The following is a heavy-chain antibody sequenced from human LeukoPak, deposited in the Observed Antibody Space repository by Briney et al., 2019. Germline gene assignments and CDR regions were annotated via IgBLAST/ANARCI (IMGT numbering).Heavy chain of an antibody. Sequence: ASVKISCKASGYTFTSHHIHWVRQAPGQGLEWMGWLSAYNGNTNYAQKLQGRVTMTTDTSTSTAYMDLRSLTSDDTAVYYCARDITTSGRYNDYWGQGTLVTVSS. D-gene: IGHD6-19*01. J-gene: IGHJ4*02. CDR1: GYTFTSHH. CDR3: ARDITTSGRYNDY. V-gene: IGHV1-18*04. CDR2: LSAYNGNT.